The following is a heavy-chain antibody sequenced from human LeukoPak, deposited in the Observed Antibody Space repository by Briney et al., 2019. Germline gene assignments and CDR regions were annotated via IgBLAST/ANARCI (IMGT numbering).Heavy chain of an antibody. V-gene: IGHV2-5*02. Sequence: ESVPTLLKPTQTLTLTCTFPVIALSTSRVGVSWIRQPPGKALEWLALIYWDDDKRYSPSLKRRLTSTNDTSQNQVALTMTNMNPVDTSTYYRAHASYSSSWYYFNYWGQGTLVTVSS. J-gene: IGHJ4*02. CDR2: IYWDDDK. CDR1: VIALSTSRVG. D-gene: IGHD6-13*01. CDR3: AHASYSSSWYYFNY.